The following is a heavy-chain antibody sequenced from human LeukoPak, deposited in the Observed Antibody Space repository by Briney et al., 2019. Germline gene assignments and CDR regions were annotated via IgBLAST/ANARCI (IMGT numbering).Heavy chain of an antibody. CDR1: GHTFSSSD. J-gene: IGHJ4*02. CDR2: MNPNSGNT. V-gene: IGHV1-8*03. D-gene: IGHD3-16*01. Sequence: ASVRPSCYAFGHTFSSSDTNLWRQSTGHRLEGRGWMNPNSGNTGYAQKFQGRVTITRNTSISTAYMELSSLRSEDTAVYYCARDNDSRDPPHFDYWGQGTLVTVSS. CDR3: ARDNDSRDPPHFDY.